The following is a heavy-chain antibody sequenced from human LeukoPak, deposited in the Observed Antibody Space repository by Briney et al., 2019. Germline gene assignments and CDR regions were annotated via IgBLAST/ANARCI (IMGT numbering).Heavy chain of an antibody. J-gene: IGHJ4*02. CDR2: INPNSGGT. Sequence: ASVKVSCKASGYTFTGYYMHWVRQAPGQGLEWMGRINPNSGGTNYAQKFQGRVTMTRDTSISTAYMELSRLRSDDTAVYYCARVRVAVAGTGIDYWGQGTLVTVSS. CDR3: ARVRVAVAGTGIDY. CDR1: GYTFTGYY. V-gene: IGHV1-2*06. D-gene: IGHD6-19*01.